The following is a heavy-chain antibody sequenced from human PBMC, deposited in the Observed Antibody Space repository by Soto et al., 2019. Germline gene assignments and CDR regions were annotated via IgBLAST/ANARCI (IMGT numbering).Heavy chain of an antibody. CDR1: GFTFSSYG. J-gene: IGHJ3*02. Sequence: QVQLVESGGGVVQPGRSLRLSCAASGFTFSSYGMHWVRQAPGKGLEWVAVIWYDGSNKYYADSVKDRLTISRDNSKNSLYLQMNSLRAEDTAGYYCARADIELVPADEIDIWGQGRMVTVSS. V-gene: IGHV3-33*01. CDR2: IWYDGSNK. D-gene: IGHD2-2*01. CDR3: ARADIELVPADEIDI.